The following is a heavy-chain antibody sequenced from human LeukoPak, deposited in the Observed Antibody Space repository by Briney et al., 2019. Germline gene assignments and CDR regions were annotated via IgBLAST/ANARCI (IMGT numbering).Heavy chain of an antibody. CDR2: ISGSGGST. CDR1: GFTFSSYG. Sequence: QAGGSLRLSCAASGFTFSSYGMSWVRQAPGKGLEWVSAISGSGGSTYYADSVKGRFTISRDNSKNTLYLQMNSLRAEDTAVYYCAKDQPYFYDSSFDYWGQGTLVTVSS. V-gene: IGHV3-23*01. D-gene: IGHD3-22*01. J-gene: IGHJ4*02. CDR3: AKDQPYFYDSSFDY.